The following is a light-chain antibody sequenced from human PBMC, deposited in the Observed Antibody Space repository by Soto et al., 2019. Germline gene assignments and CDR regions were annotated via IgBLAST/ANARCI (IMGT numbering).Light chain of an antibody. V-gene: IGKV1-12*01. J-gene: IGKJ4*01. CDR2: GAS. CDR1: QDISRW. Sequence: DIQMTQSPTSVSASVGDRVTITCRASQDISRWLGWYQQKPGKAPKLLIYGASSLHSGVPARFSGGGSATDFTLTISSLQPEDFATYYCQQSKSYPPTFGGGTRVEIK. CDR3: QQSKSYPPT.